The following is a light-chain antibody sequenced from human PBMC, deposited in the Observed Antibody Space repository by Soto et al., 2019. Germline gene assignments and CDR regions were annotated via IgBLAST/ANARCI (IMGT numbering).Light chain of an antibody. Sequence: EIMMKQSPGTLSLSPGEKDTLSCRASQSISSDLAWYQQKPGQAPRLLICGASTRATGIPARFSGSGSGTEFTLTISSLQSEDFAVYYCQQYNNWWTFGQGTKVDIK. CDR2: GAS. J-gene: IGKJ1*01. V-gene: IGKV3-15*01. CDR1: QSISSD. CDR3: QQYNNWWT.